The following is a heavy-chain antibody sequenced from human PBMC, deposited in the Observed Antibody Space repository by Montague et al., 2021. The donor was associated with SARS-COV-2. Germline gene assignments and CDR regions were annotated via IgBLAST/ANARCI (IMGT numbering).Heavy chain of an antibody. D-gene: IGHD3-16*01. Sequence: CAISGDSVSTHRATWNWIRQSPSTGLEWLGRTYYKSKWYNDYAVSVKSRIIINPDTSKNQFSLQLNSVTPEDTAVYYCARVRMDGGSDYWGQGTLVTVSS. CDR3: ARVRMDGGSDY. V-gene: IGHV6-1*01. J-gene: IGHJ4*02. CDR1: GDSVSTHRAT. CDR2: TYYKSKWYN.